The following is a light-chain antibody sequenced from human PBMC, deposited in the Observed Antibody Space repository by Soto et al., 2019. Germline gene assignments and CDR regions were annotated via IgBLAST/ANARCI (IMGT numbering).Light chain of an antibody. CDR3: CSYAGSSTPYV. V-gene: IGLV2-23*01. CDR1: SSDVGSYNL. CDR2: EGS. J-gene: IGLJ1*01. Sequence: ALTHPASVSWSPGQSITISCTGTSSDVGSYNLVSWYQQHPGKAPKLMIYEGSKRPSGVSNRFSGSKSGNTASLTISGLQAEDGADYYCCSYAGSSTPYVFGTGTKVTV.